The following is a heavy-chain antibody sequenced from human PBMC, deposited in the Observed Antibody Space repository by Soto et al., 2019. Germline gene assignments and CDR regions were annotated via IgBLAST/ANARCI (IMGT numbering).Heavy chain of an antibody. CDR1: GCSISSGGYS. CDR2: IYHSGST. Sequence: QLQLQESGSGLVKPSQTLSLTCAVSGCSISSGGYSWSWIRQPPGKGLEWIGYIYHSGSTYYNPSLKSRVTISVDRSKKQFSLKLSAVTAADTAVYYCAAGGGLPRYYWGQGTLVTVSS. J-gene: IGHJ4*02. CDR3: AAGGGLPRYY. V-gene: IGHV4-30-2*01. D-gene: IGHD5-12*01.